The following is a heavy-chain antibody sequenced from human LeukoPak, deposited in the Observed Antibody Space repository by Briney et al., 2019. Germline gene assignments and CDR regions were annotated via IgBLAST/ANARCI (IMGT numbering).Heavy chain of an antibody. CDR1: GFTFSSYW. J-gene: IGHJ6*03. D-gene: IGHD3-10*01. CDR2: IKQDGSEK. V-gene: IGHV3-7*01. CDR3: ARGIVRGVIPPYYYYYMDV. Sequence: KTGGSLRLSCAASGFTFSSYWMSWVRQAPGKGLEWVANIKQDGSEKYYVDSVKGRFTISRDNAKNSLYLQMNSLRAEDTAVYYCARGIVRGVIPPYYYYYMDVWGKGTTVTVSS.